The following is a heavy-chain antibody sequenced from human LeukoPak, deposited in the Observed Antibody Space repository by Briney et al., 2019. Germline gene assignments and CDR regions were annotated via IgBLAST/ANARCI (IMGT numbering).Heavy chain of an antibody. D-gene: IGHD6-13*01. CDR1: GDTLTNNY. V-gene: IGHV1-2*02. CDR3: ARDLEQQLAHAFVI. CDR2: INPNSGGT. J-gene: IGHJ3*02. Sequence: ASGEVAWKAAGDTLTNNYMHWVRQAPGQGLEWMGWINPNSGGTNYAQKFQGRVTMTRDTSISTAYMELSRLRSDDTAVYYCARDLEQQLAHAFVIWGQGTMVTVSS.